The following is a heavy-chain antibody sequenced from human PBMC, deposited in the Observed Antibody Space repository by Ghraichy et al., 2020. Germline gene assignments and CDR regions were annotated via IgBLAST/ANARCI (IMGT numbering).Heavy chain of an antibody. Sequence: ASVKVSCTASGYTFTNYGLSWVRQAPGQGLEWLGWITAYNRNTHYAQNLQGRVTMTTDTSTTTAYMELRNLRSDDTAVYYCARDTTSRWNPRFDDWGQGTLVTISA. CDR2: ITAYNRNT. D-gene: IGHD1-1*01. CDR3: ARDTTSRWNPRFDD. J-gene: IGHJ4*02. CDR1: GYTFTNYG. V-gene: IGHV1-18*01.